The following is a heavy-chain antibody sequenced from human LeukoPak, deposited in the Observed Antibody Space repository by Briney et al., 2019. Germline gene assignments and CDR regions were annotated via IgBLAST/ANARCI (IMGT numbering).Heavy chain of an antibody. V-gene: IGHV4-59*01. D-gene: IGHD1-26*01. CDR2: IYYSGST. J-gene: IGHJ4*02. Sequence: PSETLSLTCTVSGGSISSYYWSWIRQPPGKGLEWIGYIYYSGSTNYNPSLKSRVTISVDTSKNQFSLKLSSVTAADTAVYYCAREPDGSYTDYWGQGTLVTVSS. CDR1: GGSISSYY. CDR3: AREPDGSYTDY.